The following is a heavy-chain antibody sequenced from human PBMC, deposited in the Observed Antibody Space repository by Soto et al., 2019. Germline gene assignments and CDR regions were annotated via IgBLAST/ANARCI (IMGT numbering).Heavy chain of an antibody. V-gene: IGHV3-30-3*01. Sequence: HPGGSLRLSCAASGFTFSSYAMHWVRQAPGKGLEWVAVISYDGSNKYYADSVKGRFTISRDNSKNTLYLQMNSLRAEDTAVYYCAREAHRTIRYFDWHLHYGMDVWGQGTTVTVSS. CDR3: AREAHRTIRYFDWHLHYGMDV. CDR2: ISYDGSNK. CDR1: GFTFSSYA. J-gene: IGHJ6*02. D-gene: IGHD3-9*01.